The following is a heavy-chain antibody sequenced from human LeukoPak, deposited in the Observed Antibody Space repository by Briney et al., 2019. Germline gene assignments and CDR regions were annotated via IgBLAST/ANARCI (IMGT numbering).Heavy chain of an antibody. J-gene: IGHJ4*02. Sequence: PGGSLRLSCAASGFTVSSNYMSWVCQAPGKGLEWVSVIYSGGSTYYADSVKGRFTISRDNSKNTLYLQMNSLRAEDTAVYYCARGRQRYGSGSYFDYWGQGTLVTVSS. CDR1: GFTVSSNY. D-gene: IGHD3-10*01. CDR3: ARGRQRYGSGSYFDY. V-gene: IGHV3-53*01. CDR2: IYSGGST.